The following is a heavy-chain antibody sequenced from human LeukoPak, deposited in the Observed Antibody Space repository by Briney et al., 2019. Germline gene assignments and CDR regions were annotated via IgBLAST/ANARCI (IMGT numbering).Heavy chain of an antibody. D-gene: IGHD6-6*01. CDR2: ISSSSSYI. Sequence: PGGSLRLSCAASGFTFSSYSMNWVRQAPGKGLEWVSSISSSSSYIYYADSVKGRFTISRDNAKNSLYLQMNSLRAEDTAVYYCARSTKSSIAARRGDYWGQGTLVTVSP. J-gene: IGHJ4*02. CDR1: GFTFSSYS. V-gene: IGHV3-21*01. CDR3: ARSTKSSIAARRGDY.